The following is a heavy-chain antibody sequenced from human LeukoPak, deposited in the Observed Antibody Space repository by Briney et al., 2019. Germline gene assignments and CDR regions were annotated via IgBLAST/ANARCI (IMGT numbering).Heavy chain of an antibody. V-gene: IGHV3-74*01. CDR3: LRYSAWNYH. J-gene: IGHJ4*02. D-gene: IGHD3-9*01. Sequence: PGRSLKVSCADSGFIFSSYATYWVRQAPGKGLVWVAHLNGDGGTTTYADFVKGRFTISRDNSKNTLYLQANSLRAEDTAVYYCLRYSAWNYHWGQGTLVAVSS. CDR2: LNGDGGTT. CDR1: GFIFSSYA.